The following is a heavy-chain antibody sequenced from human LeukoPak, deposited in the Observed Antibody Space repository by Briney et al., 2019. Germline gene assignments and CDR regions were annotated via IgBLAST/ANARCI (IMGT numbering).Heavy chain of an antibody. D-gene: IGHD6-13*01. J-gene: IGHJ3*02. CDR1: GYSFTSYW. V-gene: IGHV5-51*01. CDR2: IYPGDSDT. CDR3: ARIESQQIPESISYQPNAFDI. Sequence: GESLKISCKGSGYSFTSYWIGWVRQMPGKGLEWMGIIYPGDSDTRYSPSFQGQVTISADKSISTAYLQWSSLKASDTAMYYCARIESQQIPESISYQPNAFDIWGQGTMVTVSS.